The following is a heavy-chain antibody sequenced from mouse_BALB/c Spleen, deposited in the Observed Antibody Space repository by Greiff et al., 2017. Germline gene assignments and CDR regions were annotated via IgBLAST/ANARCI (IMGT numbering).Heavy chain of an antibody. V-gene: IGHV2-2*02. Sequence: QVQLKESGPGLVQPSQSLSLTCTVSGFSLTSYCVHWVRQSPGKGLEWLGVIWSGGSTDYNAAFISRLSISKDNSKSQVFFKMNSLQANDTAIYYCARNRITTVGADYAMDYWGQGTSVTVSS. CDR1: GFSLTSYC. CDR2: IWSGGST. CDR3: ARNRITTVGADYAMDY. D-gene: IGHD1-1*01. J-gene: IGHJ4*01.